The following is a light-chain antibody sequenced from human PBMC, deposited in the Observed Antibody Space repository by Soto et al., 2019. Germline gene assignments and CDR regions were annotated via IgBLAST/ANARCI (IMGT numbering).Light chain of an antibody. CDR2: GAS. CDR1: QSVSSSY. CDR3: QHYGSSPCT. V-gene: IGKV3-20*01. J-gene: IGKJ4*01. Sequence: EIVLTQSPGTLSLSPGERATLSCRASQSVSSSYLAWYQQKPGQAPRLLIYGASSRATGIPDRFSGSGSGTDFTLTISRLEPEDFAVYYCQHYGSSPCTFGGGTKVEIK.